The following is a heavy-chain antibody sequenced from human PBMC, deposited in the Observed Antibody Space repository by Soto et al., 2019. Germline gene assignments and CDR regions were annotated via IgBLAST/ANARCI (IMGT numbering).Heavy chain of an antibody. CDR2: INHSGST. CDR1: GGSFSRYY. D-gene: IGHD2-2*02. J-gene: IGHJ6*02. V-gene: IGHV4-34*01. Sequence: PSETLSLTCAVYGGSFSRYYWSWMRQPPGKGLEWIGEINHSGSTNYNPSLKSRVTISVDTSKNQFSLKLSSVTAADTAVYYCARAGKIVVVPAAIRAAYYYGMDVWGQGTTVTVSS. CDR3: ARAGKIVVVPAAIRAAYYYGMDV.